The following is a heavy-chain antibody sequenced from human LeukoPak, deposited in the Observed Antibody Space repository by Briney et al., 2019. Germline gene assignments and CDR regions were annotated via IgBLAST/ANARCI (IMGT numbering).Heavy chain of an antibody. D-gene: IGHD2-2*01. J-gene: IGHJ4*02. CDR1: GSSIYDDR. V-gene: IGHV4-59*12. CDR2: VSYRGSA. CDR3: GRNFEASSNWYIQY. Sequence: PSETLSLTCSVSGSSIYDDRYSWIRQPPGKGLEWIGFVSYRGSAKYNPSLECRVTLSVDTSKKQISLNLKSVTAADTAVYYCGRNFEASSNWYIQYWGQGSLVTVSS.